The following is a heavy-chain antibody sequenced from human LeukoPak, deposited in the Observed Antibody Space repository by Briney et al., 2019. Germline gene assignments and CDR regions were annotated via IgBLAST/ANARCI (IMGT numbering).Heavy chain of an antibody. V-gene: IGHV3-30*02. CDR1: GFTFSSYG. CDR3: AKGGSYYDSSYYHHMDV. Sequence: GGSLRLSCAASGFTFSSYGMHWVRQAPGKGLEWVAFIRYDGDNKNYADSVKGRFTISRDNSKNTLYLQMNSLRVEDTAVYYCAKGGSYYDSSYYHHMDVWGKGTTVTVSS. CDR2: IRYDGDNK. D-gene: IGHD3-22*01. J-gene: IGHJ6*03.